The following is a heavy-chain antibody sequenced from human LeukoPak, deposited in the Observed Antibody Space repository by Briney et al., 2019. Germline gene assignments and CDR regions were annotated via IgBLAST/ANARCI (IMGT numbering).Heavy chain of an antibody. Sequence: PGGSLGLSCVASGFTFSTYGIHWVRQAPGKGLEWLAVISGDGRTTYYADSVKGRFTISRDNSRNTLYLQMNSLRVDDTAMYYCGASYWGQGTLVTVS. J-gene: IGHJ4*02. CDR3: GASY. CDR2: ISGDGRTT. V-gene: IGHV3-30*03. D-gene: IGHD3-16*01. CDR1: GFTFSTYG.